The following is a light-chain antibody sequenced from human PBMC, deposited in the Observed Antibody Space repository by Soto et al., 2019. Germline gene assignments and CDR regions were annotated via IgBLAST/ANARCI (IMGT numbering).Light chain of an antibody. CDR3: QQYETWPRT. Sequence: TVMTQSPATLSVSPGDTATLSCRSSQNVHINLAWYQQKPGQAPALLIYGVSARAPGVPARFSGTGSGTEFTLTIRNLQPEDFGIYYCQQYETWPRTFGQGTK. CDR1: QNVHIN. J-gene: IGKJ2*01. CDR2: GVS. V-gene: IGKV3-15*01.